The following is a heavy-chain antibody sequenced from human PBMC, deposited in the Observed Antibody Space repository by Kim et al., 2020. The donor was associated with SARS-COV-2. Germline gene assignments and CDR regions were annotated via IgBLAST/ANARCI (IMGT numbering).Heavy chain of an antibody. J-gene: IGHJ3*02. CDR3: ARAYDYYYDSSGYSAFDI. V-gene: IGHV4-39*07. CDR2: IYYSGST. Sequence: SETLSLICTVSGGSISSSSYYWGWIRQPPGKGLEWIGSIYYSGSTYYNPSLKSRVTISVDTSKNQFSLKLSSVTAADTSVYYCARAYDYYYDSSGYSAFDIWGQGTMVTVSS. D-gene: IGHD3-22*01. CDR1: GGSISSSSYY.